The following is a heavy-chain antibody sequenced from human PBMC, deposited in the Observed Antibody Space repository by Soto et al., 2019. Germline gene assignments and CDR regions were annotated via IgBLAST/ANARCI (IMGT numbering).Heavy chain of an antibody. CDR1: GFTFSSYS. J-gene: IGHJ4*02. CDR2: ISSSSSTI. CDR3: AREDLGYDYGDYGDFDY. D-gene: IGHD4-17*01. V-gene: IGHV3-48*02. Sequence: EVQLVESGGGLVQPGGSLRLSCAASGFTFSSYSMNWVRQAPGKGLEWVSYISSSSSTIYYADSVKGRFTISRDNAKNSLYLQMNSLRDEDTAVYYCAREDLGYDYGDYGDFDYWGQGTLVTVSS.